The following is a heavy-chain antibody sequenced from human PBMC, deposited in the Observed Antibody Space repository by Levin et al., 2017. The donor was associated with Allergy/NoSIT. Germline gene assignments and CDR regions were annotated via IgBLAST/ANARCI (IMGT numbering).Heavy chain of an antibody. CDR2: INPSGGST. CDR3: ARGSSRKNWFDP. D-gene: IGHD6-13*01. J-gene: IGHJ5*02. CDR1: GYTFTSYY. Sequence: SGESLKISCKASGYTFTSYYMHWVRQAPGQGLEWMGIINPSGGSTSYAQKFQGRVTMTRDTSTSTVYMELSSLRSEDTAVYYCARGSSRKNWFDPWGQGTLVTVSS. V-gene: IGHV1-46*01.